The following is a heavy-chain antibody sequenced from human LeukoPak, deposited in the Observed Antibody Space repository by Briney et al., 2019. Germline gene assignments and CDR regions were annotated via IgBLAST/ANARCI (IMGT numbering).Heavy chain of an antibody. D-gene: IGHD7-27*01. CDR1: GGSISSSSFY. V-gene: IGHV4-39*07. CDR2: IYYSRTP. Sequence: SETLSLTCTVSGGSISSSSFYWRWLRQPPGKALEWIGSIYYSRTPYYNPSLRLRVTISVDTSKNQFSLKLSYVTAADTAVYYCARAFLRTGIAYFDLWGRGTMDTVSS. CDR3: ARAFLRTGIAYFDL. J-gene: IGHJ2*01.